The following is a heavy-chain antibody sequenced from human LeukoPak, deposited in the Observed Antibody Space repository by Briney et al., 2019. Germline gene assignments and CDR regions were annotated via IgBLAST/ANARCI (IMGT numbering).Heavy chain of an antibody. D-gene: IGHD3-22*01. J-gene: IGHJ4*02. V-gene: IGHV4-30-2*01. Sequence: SETLSLTCAVSGGSISSGGYSWSWIRQPPGKGLEWIGYIYHSGSTYYNPSLKSRVAISVDTSKNQFSLKLSSLTAADTAVYYCATGPDYYNSSSYYPYYWGQGTLVTVSS. CDR1: GGSISSGGYS. CDR3: ATGPDYYNSSSYYPYY. CDR2: IYHSGST.